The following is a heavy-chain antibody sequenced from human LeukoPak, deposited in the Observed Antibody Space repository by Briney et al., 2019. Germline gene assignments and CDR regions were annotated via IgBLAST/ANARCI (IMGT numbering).Heavy chain of an antibody. Sequence: PSETLSLTCTVSGGSISSSSYYWGWHRQPPGKGLEWIGNIYYSGSTYYNPSLKSRVTISVDTSKNQFSLKLSSVPAADTAVYYCARDNYEYSSSRGWFGPWGQGTLVSVSS. J-gene: IGHJ5*02. CDR1: GGSISSSSYY. CDR2: IYYSGST. V-gene: IGHV4-39*07. D-gene: IGHD6-19*01. CDR3: ARDNYEYSSSRGWFGP.